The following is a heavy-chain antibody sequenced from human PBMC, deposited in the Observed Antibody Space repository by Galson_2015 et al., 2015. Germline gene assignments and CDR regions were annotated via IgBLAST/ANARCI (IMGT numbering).Heavy chain of an antibody. CDR2: ISYDGSNK. CDR1: GFTFSSYA. J-gene: IGHJ6*02. V-gene: IGHV3-30-3*01. Sequence: SLRLSCAASGFTFSSYAMHWVRQAPGKGLEWVAVISYDGSNKYYADSVKGRFTISRDNSKNTLYLQMNSLRAEDTAVYYCARDQWVAAAGTYYHAMDVWGQGTTVPVSS. D-gene: IGHD6-13*01. CDR3: ARDQWVAAAGTYYHAMDV.